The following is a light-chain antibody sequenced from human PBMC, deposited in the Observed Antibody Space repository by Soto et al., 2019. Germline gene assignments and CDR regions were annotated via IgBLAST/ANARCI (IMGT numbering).Light chain of an antibody. J-gene: IGKJ1*01. CDR1: QSINSW. Sequence: DIQMTQSPSTLPASFGDRVPIPCRASQSINSWLAWYQQKPGKGPTLLIYRASRLESGVPSRFSGSGSGTEFALTISSLQPADFATYYCQQYETYSWTFGQGTKVDIK. V-gene: IGKV1-5*03. CDR2: RAS. CDR3: QQYETYSWT.